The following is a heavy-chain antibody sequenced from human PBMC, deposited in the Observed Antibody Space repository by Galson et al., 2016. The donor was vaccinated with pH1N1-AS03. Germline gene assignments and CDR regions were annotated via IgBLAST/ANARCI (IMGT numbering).Heavy chain of an antibody. CDR1: GFTFRDYS. V-gene: IGHV3-49*04. J-gene: IGHJ6*02. CDR2: IKSKTYGGTS. CDR3: SRDRASGSFYRGYYGMDV. D-gene: IGHD3-10*01. Sequence: SLRLSCATSGFTFRDYSFNWVRQIPGKGLEWVGFIKSKTYGGTSEYAASVKGRFTVSKDDSNSIVYLQMNSLTTEDTAVYFCSRDRASGSFYRGYYGMDVWGQGTTVTVSS.